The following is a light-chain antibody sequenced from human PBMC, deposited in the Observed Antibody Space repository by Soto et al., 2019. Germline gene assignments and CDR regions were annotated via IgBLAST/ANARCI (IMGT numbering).Light chain of an antibody. Sequence: QSVLSQPASVSGSPGQSITISCTGTSSDVGGYNYVSWYQQYSGKAPKLMIFDVTNRPSGVSKRFSASKSGNTASLTISGLQAEDEADYYCGSYARSSTVLFGGGTKLTVL. CDR3: GSYARSSTVL. CDR1: SSDVGGYNY. J-gene: IGLJ2*01. V-gene: IGLV2-14*01. CDR2: DVT.